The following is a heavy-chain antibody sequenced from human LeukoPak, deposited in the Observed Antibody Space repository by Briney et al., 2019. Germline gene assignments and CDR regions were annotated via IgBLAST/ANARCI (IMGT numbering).Heavy chain of an antibody. D-gene: IGHD5-24*01. CDR1: GGSISGYY. V-gene: IGHV4-59*01. CDR3: ARALMATIEY. Sequence: SETLSLTCAVSGGSISGYYWSWIRQPPGKGLEWIGYIYYSGSTNYNPSLDGRVTKSVDTSKKQFSLRVSSVTAADTAVYYCARALMATIEYWGQGTLVTVSS. CDR2: IYYSGST. J-gene: IGHJ4*02.